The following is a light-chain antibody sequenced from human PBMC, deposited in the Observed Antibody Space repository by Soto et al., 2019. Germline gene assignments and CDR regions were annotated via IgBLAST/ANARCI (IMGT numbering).Light chain of an antibody. CDR3: SSYTSSSTWV. CDR1: SSDVGSHNL. V-gene: IGLV2-14*02. CDR2: EVT. Sequence: QSALTQPASVSGSPGQSITISCTGTSSDVGSHNLVSWYQQHLGKAPKLMIYEVTNRPPGVSDRFSGSKSGKTASLTISGLQAEDEADYYCSSYTSSSTWVFGGGTKLTVL. J-gene: IGLJ3*02.